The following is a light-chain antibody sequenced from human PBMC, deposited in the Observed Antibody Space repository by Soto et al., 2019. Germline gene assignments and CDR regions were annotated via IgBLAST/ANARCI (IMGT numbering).Light chain of an antibody. CDR3: QQYNNWPPIT. CDR2: DAS. V-gene: IGKV1-5*01. J-gene: IGKJ5*01. CDR1: QTITRW. Sequence: DIQMTQSPSTLSASVVDRVTITCRASQTITRWMAWYQQKPGKAPKLLIYDASTLESGVPSRFSGSGSGTEFTLTISSLQSEDFAVYYCQQYNNWPPITFGQGTRLEI.